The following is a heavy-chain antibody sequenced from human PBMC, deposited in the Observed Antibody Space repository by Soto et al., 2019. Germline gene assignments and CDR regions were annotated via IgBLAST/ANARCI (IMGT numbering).Heavy chain of an antibody. CDR2: ISYDGRNK. CDR3: AKDKNTLVYAAAFDY. Sequence: RSQELSYAGSVGAVGGFVIPWLRQAPGKGLEWVAVISYDGRNKYYADSVKGRFTISRDNSNNTLYLQMDSLRAEDTAVYYCAKDKNTLVYAAAFDYWGQGTPVTVSS. CDR1: VGAVGGFV. V-gene: IGHV3-30*18. J-gene: IGHJ4*02. D-gene: IGHD2-8*01.